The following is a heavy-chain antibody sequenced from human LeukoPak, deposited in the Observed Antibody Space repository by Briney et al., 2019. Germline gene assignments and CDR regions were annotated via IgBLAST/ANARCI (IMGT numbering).Heavy chain of an antibody. CDR1: GGSISDCY. Sequence: SETLSLTRTVSGGSISDCYWNWIRQSPGKGLEWIGSIYYSGNTKYNPSLKSRVTISVDTSKIQFSLKLRSVTAADTAVYYCARDRGLDYGDYEGKNYGMDVWGQGTTVTVSS. CDR2: IYYSGNT. D-gene: IGHD4-17*01. CDR3: ARDRGLDYGDYEGKNYGMDV. J-gene: IGHJ6*02. V-gene: IGHV4-59*01.